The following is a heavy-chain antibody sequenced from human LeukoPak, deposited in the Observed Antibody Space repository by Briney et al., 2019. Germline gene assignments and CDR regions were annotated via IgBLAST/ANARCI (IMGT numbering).Heavy chain of an antibody. J-gene: IGHJ4*02. CDR3: ARGIIELATIMGASYY. Sequence: ASVKVSCKASGYTFTGYYMHWVRQAPGQGLEWMGWINPNSGGTNYAQKFQGRVTMTRDTSISTACLELSRLRSDDLAAHYCARGIIELATIMGASYYCGQGALV. V-gene: IGHV1-2*02. CDR2: INPNSGGT. D-gene: IGHD5-24*01. CDR1: GYTFTGYY.